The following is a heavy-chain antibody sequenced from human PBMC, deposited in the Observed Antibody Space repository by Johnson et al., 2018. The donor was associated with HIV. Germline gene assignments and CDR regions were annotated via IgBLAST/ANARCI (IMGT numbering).Heavy chain of an antibody. V-gene: IGHV3-7*01. CDR2: IKQDGSEK. J-gene: IGHJ3*02. Sequence: VQLVESGGGLVQPGGSLRLSCAASGFTFSSYWMSWVRQAPGKGLEWVANIKQDGSEKYYVDSMKGRFTISSANAKNSLYLQLNSLRAEDTAVYYCARAGLTYYYDSSGYYWGAFDIWGQGTMVTVSS. CDR3: ARAGLTYYYDSSGYYWGAFDI. D-gene: IGHD3-22*01. CDR1: GFTFSSYW.